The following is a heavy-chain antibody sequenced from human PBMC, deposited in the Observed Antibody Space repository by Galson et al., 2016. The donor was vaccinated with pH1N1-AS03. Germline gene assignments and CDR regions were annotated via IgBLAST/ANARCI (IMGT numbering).Heavy chain of an antibody. V-gene: IGHV3-23*01. Sequence: SLRLSCAASGFMFSSYAMSWVRQAPGKGLEWVSTYGGSDENTYYADSVKGRFTISRDSSKNTLYLQMNTLRAEDTALYYCTTVAGTYYNGAYWGQGSLVTVSS. CDR2: YGGSDENT. D-gene: IGHD3-10*01. J-gene: IGHJ4*02. CDR3: TTVAGTYYNGAY. CDR1: GFMFSSYA.